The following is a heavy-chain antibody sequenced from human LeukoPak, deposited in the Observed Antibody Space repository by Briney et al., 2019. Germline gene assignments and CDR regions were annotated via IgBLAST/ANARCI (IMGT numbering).Heavy chain of an antibody. Sequence: SVKVSCKASGGTFSSYAISWVRQAPGQGLEWMGGIIPIFGTANYAQKFQGRVTITTDESTSTAYMELSSLRSEDTAVYYCARDRGPKGYGSGSYYNGVYYYYYMDVWGKGITVTVSS. V-gene: IGHV1-69*05. CDR2: IIPIFGTA. CDR1: GGTFSSYA. D-gene: IGHD3-10*01. CDR3: ARDRGPKGYGSGSYYNGVYYYYYMDV. J-gene: IGHJ6*03.